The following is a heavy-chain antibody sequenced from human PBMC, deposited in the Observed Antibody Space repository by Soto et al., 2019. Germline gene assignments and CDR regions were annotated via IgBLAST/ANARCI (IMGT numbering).Heavy chain of an antibody. V-gene: IGHV4-4*07. CDR1: GGSISSYY. CDR2: MYTSGST. Sequence: LSLTCTVSGGSISSYYWSWIRQPAGKGLEWIGRMYTSGSTNYNPSPKSRVTMSVDTSKNQFSLKLSSVTAADTAVYYCARDVRLTIFGVVTYYYGMDVWGQGTTVTVSS. CDR3: ARDVRLTIFGVVTYYYGMDV. J-gene: IGHJ6*02. D-gene: IGHD3-3*01.